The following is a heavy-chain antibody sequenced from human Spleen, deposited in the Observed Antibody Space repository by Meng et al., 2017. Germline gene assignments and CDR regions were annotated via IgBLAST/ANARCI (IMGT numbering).Heavy chain of an antibody. CDR2: IYYTGST. D-gene: IGHD2-15*01. J-gene: IGHJ4*02. V-gene: IGHV4-31*01. CDR3: AGAPTYYCSDGQCSIYFVY. Sequence: QVQLQASVPGLVKPSQSLSLTCTVSDDAWSRSNYYWSWIRQHPEKGLEWIGSIYYTGSTSYNPSLKSLLSISIDMSKSQFSLKLNSVTAADTAVYYCAGAPTYYCSDGQCSIYFVYWGQGTLVTVSS. CDR1: DDAWSRSNYY.